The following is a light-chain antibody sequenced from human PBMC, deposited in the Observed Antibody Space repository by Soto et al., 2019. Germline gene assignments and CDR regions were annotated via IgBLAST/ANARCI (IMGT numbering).Light chain of an antibody. CDR2: NAS. CDR3: QQYNSYSQERT. V-gene: IGKV1-5*03. Sequence: DIEMTQSPSNLSGSVGDGVTITCRASQTISSWLAWYQQRPGKAPKLLIYNASTLKSGVPSRFSGSGSGTEFTLTISSLQPDDFATYYCQQYNSYSQERTFGQGTKVDIK. J-gene: IGKJ1*01. CDR1: QTISSW.